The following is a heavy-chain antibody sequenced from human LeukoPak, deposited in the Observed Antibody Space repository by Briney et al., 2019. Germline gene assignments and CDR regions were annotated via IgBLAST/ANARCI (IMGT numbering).Heavy chain of an antibody. CDR3: ARGRVKLGRRPNGRTVLFDY. D-gene: IGHD4-17*01. J-gene: IGHJ4*02. Sequence: PSETLSLTCAVYGGSFSGYYWSWIRQPPGKGLEWIGEINHGGSTNYNPSLKSRVTISVDTSKNQFSLKLSSVTAADTAVYYCARGRVKLGRRPNGRTVLFDYWGQGTLVTVSS. CDR2: INHGGST. V-gene: IGHV4-34*01. CDR1: GGSFSGYY.